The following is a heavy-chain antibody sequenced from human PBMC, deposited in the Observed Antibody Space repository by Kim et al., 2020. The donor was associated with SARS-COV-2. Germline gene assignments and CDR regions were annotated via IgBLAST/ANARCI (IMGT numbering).Heavy chain of an antibody. V-gene: IGHV3-30*18. D-gene: IGHD3-10*01. CDR1: GFTFSSYG. Sequence: GGSLRLSCAASGFTFSSYGMHWVRQAPGKGLEWVAVISYDGSNKYYADSVKGRFTISRENSKNTLYLQMNSLRAEDTAVYYCAKESGSGSYYAWTYYYYGMDVWGQGNTVTVSS. J-gene: IGHJ6*02. CDR2: ISYDGSNK. CDR3: AKESGSGSYYAWTYYYYGMDV.